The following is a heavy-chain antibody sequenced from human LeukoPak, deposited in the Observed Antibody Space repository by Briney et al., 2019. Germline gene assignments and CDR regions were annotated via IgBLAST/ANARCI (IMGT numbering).Heavy chain of an antibody. CDR3: ARSDYYDSSGYSGY. J-gene: IGHJ4*02. Sequence: ASVKVSCKASGYTFTSYGISWVRQAPGQGLEWMGWINPNSGGTNYAQKLQGRVTMTTDTSTSTAYMELRSLRSDDTAVYYCARSDYYDSSGYSGYWGQGTLVTVSS. CDR2: INPNSGGT. D-gene: IGHD3-22*01. V-gene: IGHV1-18*01. CDR1: GYTFTSYG.